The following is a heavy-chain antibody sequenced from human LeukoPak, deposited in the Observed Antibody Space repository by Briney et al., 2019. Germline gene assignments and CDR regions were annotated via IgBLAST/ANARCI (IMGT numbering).Heavy chain of an antibody. Sequence: PSQTLSLTCTVSGCSISSGSYYWSWIRQPAGKGLEWSVRIYTSGSTNYNPSLKSRVTISVDTSKNQFSLKLSSVTAADTAVYYCARVPGYCSSISCRYYYYYMDVWGKGTTVTVSS. J-gene: IGHJ6*03. CDR1: GCSISSGSYY. D-gene: IGHD2-2*01. V-gene: IGHV4-61*02. CDR3: ARVPGYCSSISCRYYYYYMDV. CDR2: IYTSGST.